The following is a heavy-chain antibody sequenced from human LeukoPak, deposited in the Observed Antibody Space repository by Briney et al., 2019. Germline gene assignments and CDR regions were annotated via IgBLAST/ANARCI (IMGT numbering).Heavy chain of an antibody. V-gene: IGHV3-15*01. Sequence: PGGSLRLSCAASGFTFSDAWMTWVRQALGKGLEWVGRIKSKTDGGTADYAGPVKGRFTISRDDSKNTMYLQLNSLKTEDTAVYYCTTPPGNYYAWAYFQHWGQGTLVTVSS. J-gene: IGHJ1*01. CDR2: IKSKTDGGTA. CDR3: TTPPGNYYAWAYFQH. CDR1: GFTFSDAW. D-gene: IGHD1-26*01.